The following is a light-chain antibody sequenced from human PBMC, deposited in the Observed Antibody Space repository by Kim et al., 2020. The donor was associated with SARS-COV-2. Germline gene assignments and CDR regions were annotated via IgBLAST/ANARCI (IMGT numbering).Light chain of an antibody. V-gene: IGLV3-25*03. CDR3: QSADGSGTYV. CDR2: KDN. CDR1: TLPEKQ. J-gene: IGLJ1*01. Sequence: SYELTQPPSLSVSPGQTARITCSGDTLPEKQTYWYQQKSGQPPLLVIYKDNERPSGIPGRFSGSSSGTTVTLTISGVQAEDDADYYCQSADGSGTYVFGTGTQLTVL.